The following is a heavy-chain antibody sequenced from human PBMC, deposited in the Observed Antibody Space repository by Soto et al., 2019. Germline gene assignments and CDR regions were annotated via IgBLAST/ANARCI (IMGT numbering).Heavy chain of an antibody. CDR3: ARGPLVVLIYFES. V-gene: IGHV1-69*02. J-gene: IGHJ4*02. CDR1: GGTFRNYP. CDR2: IFPLTDIP. Sequence: QVQLVQSGTEVKKPGSSVKVSCKASGGTFRNYPINWVRQAPGQGLEWMGSIFPLTDIPDYAQNFQARLTISADKSTSTAYMELSSLTSDDTAIYFCARGPLVVLIYFESWGQGTLVTVSS.